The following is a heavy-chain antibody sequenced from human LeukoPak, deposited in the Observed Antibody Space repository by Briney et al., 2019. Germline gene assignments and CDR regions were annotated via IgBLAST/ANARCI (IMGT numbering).Heavy chain of an antibody. D-gene: IGHD3-10*01. Sequence: SQTLSLTCTVSGGSISSGDYYWSWIRQPPGKDLEWIGYIYYSGSTYYNPSLKSRVTISVDTSKNQFSLKLSSVTAADTAVYYCARDTRRVRGIAGYYYGMDVWGKGTTVTVSS. CDR3: ARDTRRVRGIAGYYYGMDV. J-gene: IGHJ6*04. CDR2: IYYSGST. V-gene: IGHV4-30-4*01. CDR1: GGSISSGDYY.